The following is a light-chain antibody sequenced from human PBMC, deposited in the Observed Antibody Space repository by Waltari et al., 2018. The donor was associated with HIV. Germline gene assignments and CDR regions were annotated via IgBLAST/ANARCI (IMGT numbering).Light chain of an antibody. V-gene: IGLV2-14*03. CDR3: NSYVAADTRI. CDR1: SSDVGSYKS. CDR2: DVN. Sequence: QSALTQPASVSGSPGQSITISCTGTSSDVGSYKSVSWFQQHPDKAPKLIIYDVNNRPSGISTRFSCSKSGNTASLTISGLLADDEAEYFCNSYVAADTRIFGPGTKVTVL. J-gene: IGLJ1*01.